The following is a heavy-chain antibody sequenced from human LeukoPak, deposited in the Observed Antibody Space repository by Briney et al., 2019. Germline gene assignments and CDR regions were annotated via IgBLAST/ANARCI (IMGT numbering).Heavy chain of an antibody. CDR1: GASMSSYY. CDR3: ARDSLWFGEAYGMDV. D-gene: IGHD3-10*01. CDR2: THHSGST. J-gene: IGHJ6*02. Sequence: SETLSLTCTVSGASMSSYYWSWIRQSPGKRLEWIGYTHHSGSTYYNPSLESRVTISVDTSKNLLSLKLTSVTAADTAVYYCARDSLWFGEAYGMDVWGQGTTVTVSS. V-gene: IGHV4-59*01.